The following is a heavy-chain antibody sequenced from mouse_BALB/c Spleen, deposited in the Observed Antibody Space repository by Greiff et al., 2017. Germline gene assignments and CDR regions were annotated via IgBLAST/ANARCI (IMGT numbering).Heavy chain of an antibody. CDR1: GFTFSDYY. CDR2: ISDGGSYT. J-gene: IGHJ4*01. Sequence: DVKLVESGGGLVKPGGSLKLSCAASGFTFSDYYMYWVRQTPEKRLEWVATISDGGSYTYYPDSVKGRFTISRDNAKNNLYLQMSSLKSEDTAMYYCARDNWDDAMDYWGQGTSVTVSS. D-gene: IGHD4-1*02. V-gene: IGHV5-4*02. CDR3: ARDNWDDAMDY.